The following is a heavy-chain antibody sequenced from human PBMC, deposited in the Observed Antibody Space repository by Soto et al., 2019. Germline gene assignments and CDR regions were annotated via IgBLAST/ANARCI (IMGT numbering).Heavy chain of an antibody. CDR1: GGSFSGYY. D-gene: IGHD6-19*01. V-gene: IGHV4-34*01. CDR2: INHSGST. J-gene: IGHJ4*01. Sequence: SETLSLTCAVYGGSFSGYYWSWIRQPPGKGLEWIGEINHSGSTNYNPSLKSRVTISVDTSKNQFSLKLSSVTAADTAVYYCARAAAYQTGIAVAGLYFDYWGHGTLVTVSS. CDR3: ARAAAYQTGIAVAGLYFDY.